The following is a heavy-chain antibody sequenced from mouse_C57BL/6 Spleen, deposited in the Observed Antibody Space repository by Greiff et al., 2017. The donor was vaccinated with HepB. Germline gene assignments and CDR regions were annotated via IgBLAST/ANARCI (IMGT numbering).Heavy chain of an antibody. Sequence: VQLQQSGAELVRPGASVKLSCTASGFNIKDDYMHWVKQRPEQGLEWIGWIDPENGDTEYASKFQGKATITADTSSNTAYLQLCSLTSEDTAVYYCTITSVVAPGYFDYWGQGTTLTVSS. CDR2: IDPENGDT. CDR1: GFNIKDDY. D-gene: IGHD1-1*01. CDR3: TITSVVAPGYFDY. V-gene: IGHV14-4*01. J-gene: IGHJ2*01.